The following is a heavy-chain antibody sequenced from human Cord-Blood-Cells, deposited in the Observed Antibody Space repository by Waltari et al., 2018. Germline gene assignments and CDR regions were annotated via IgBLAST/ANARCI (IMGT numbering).Heavy chain of an antibody. CDR3: TSRISTGTTYWYY. D-gene: IGHD1-7*01. J-gene: IGHJ4*02. V-gene: IGHV3-73*01. Sequence: EVQLVESGGGLVQPGGSLKLSCAASGFTFSGSAMHWVRPASGKGREWVGRIRSKANSYATAYAASVKGRFTISRDDSKNTAYLQMNSLKTEDTAVYYCTSRISTGTTYWYYWGQGTLVTVSS. CDR1: GFTFSGSA. CDR2: IRSKANSYAT.